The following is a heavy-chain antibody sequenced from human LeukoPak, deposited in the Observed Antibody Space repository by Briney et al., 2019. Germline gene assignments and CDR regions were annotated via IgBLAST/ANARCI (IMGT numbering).Heavy chain of an antibody. Sequence: SETLSLTCAVYGGSFSGYYWSWIRQPPGKGLEWIGEINHSGNTNYNPSLKSRLTMSVDKSKNQFALRLYSVTAADTAVYYCARDPGGGYKDDALDIWGQGTMVTVTS. CDR1: GGSFSGYY. CDR2: INHSGNT. J-gene: IGHJ3*02. D-gene: IGHD5-12*01. V-gene: IGHV4-34*01. CDR3: ARDPGGGYKDDALDI.